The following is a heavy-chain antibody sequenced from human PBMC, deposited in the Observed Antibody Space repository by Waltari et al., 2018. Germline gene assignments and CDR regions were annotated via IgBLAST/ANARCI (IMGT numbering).Heavy chain of an antibody. J-gene: IGHJ5*02. V-gene: IGHV4-38-2*01. CDR3: ARVVLHVGWFDP. CDR1: GYSISSDYY. D-gene: IGHD2-15*01. CDR2: IDHSGST. Sequence: QVQLQESGPGLVKPSETLSLTFAVSGYSISSDYYWGWSRQPPGKGLEWIGSIDHSGSTYYNPSLNSRVTIVVDTSKNQFSLKLSSVTAADTAVYYGARVVLHVGWFDPWGQGTLVTVAS.